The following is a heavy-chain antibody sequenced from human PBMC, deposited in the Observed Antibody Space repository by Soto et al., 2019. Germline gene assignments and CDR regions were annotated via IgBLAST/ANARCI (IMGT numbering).Heavy chain of an antibody. CDR2: INHSGST. CDR3: ARGRLSDYVWGSYRYHFDY. CDR1: GGSFSGYY. Sequence: LSLTCAVYGGSFSGYYWSWIRQPPGKGLEWIGEINHSGSTNYNPSLKSRVTISVDTSKNQFSLKLSSVTAADTAVYYCARGRLSDYVWGSYRYHFDYWGQGTVVTVSS. V-gene: IGHV4-34*01. D-gene: IGHD3-16*02. J-gene: IGHJ4*02.